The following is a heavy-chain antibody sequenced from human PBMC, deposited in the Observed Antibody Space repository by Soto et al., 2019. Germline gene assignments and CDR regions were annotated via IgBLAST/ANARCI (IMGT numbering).Heavy chain of an antibody. CDR1: GFTLSKPW. D-gene: IGHD1-1*01. CDR2: IKSKTEGGAI. CDR3: TTTPRGTYYFDY. V-gene: IGHV3-15*01. Sequence: EVQLVESGGGLVEPGGPLRLPCAASGFTLSKPWLTWVRQAPGKGRGWIGRIKSKTEGGAIDYAAPVNGRFTISRDDSKDTLYLQMVSLETEDTAIYYCTTTPRGTYYFDYWGQGTLVTVSS. J-gene: IGHJ4*02.